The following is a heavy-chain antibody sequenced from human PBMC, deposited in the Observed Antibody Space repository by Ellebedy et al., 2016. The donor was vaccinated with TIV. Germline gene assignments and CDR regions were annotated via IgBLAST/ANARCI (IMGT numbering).Heavy chain of an antibody. CDR2: IYSGGST. J-gene: IGHJ4*02. Sequence: GESLKISCAASGFTFTNHWMSWVRQAPGTGLEWVSLIYSGGSTRSADSVKGRFTISRDSSNNTLYLQMNSRRAEDTGLYYCARGGAGGGKWGQGTLVTVSS. D-gene: IGHD3-16*01. CDR3: ARGGAGGGK. CDR1: GFTFTNHW. V-gene: IGHV3-53*01.